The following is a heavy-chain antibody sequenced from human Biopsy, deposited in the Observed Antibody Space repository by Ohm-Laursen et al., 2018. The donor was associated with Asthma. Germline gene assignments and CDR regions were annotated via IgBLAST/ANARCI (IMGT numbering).Heavy chain of an antibody. D-gene: IGHD6-6*01. CDR2: IYYSGRT. CDR1: GDAMSTSGSY. J-gene: IGHJ2*01. CDR3: ARAVSSSSYWYFDL. Sequence: TLSLTCLVSGDAMSTSGSYWGWIRQSPGKGLEWIGSIYYSGRTYYNPSLESRVTISADTSKNHFSPKVTSVTAADTAVYYCARAVSSSSYWYFDLWGRGDLVTVSS. V-gene: IGHV4-39*02.